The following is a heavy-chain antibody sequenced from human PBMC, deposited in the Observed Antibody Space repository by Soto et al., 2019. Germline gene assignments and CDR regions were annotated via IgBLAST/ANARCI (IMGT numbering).Heavy chain of an antibody. Sequence: SETLSLTCAVYGESFSGYYWGWIRQTPGKGLEWIGEINHSGSTNYNPSLKSRVTISVDTSKIQFSLKLSSVTAADTAVYYCARERGRSSWEYGMDVWGQGTTVTVSS. V-gene: IGHV4-34*01. CDR2: INHSGST. CDR1: GESFSGYY. CDR3: ARERGRSSWEYGMDV. D-gene: IGHD6-13*01. J-gene: IGHJ6*02.